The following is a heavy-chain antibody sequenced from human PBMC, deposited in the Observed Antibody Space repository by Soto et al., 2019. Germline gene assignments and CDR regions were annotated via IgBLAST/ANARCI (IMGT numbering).Heavy chain of an antibody. CDR3: ARGRYSSDWYFDL. D-gene: IGHD1-1*01. Sequence: SLRLSCAGTGLTVSSSYMSWVRQAPGKGLEWVSIIYSGGSTYYADSVKGRFTISRDNSKNTLYLQMNSLRAEDTAVYYCARGRYSSDWYFDLWGRGTLVTVSS. V-gene: IGHV3-53*01. CDR2: IYSGGST. J-gene: IGHJ2*01. CDR1: GLTVSSSY.